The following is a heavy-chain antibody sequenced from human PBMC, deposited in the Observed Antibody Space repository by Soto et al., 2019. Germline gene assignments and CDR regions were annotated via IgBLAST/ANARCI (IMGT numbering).Heavy chain of an antibody. CDR2: INSDGSST. J-gene: IGHJ4*02. CDR1: GFTFSIYW. Sequence: EVQLVESGGGLVQPGGSLRLSCAASGFTFSIYWMHWVRQAPGKGLVWVSRINSDGSSTSYADSVKGRFTISRDNAKNTLYLQMNSLRDEDTAVYYCVRTSLVVAAATREDYWGQGTLVTVSS. D-gene: IGHD2-15*01. V-gene: IGHV3-74*01. CDR3: VRTSLVVAAATREDY.